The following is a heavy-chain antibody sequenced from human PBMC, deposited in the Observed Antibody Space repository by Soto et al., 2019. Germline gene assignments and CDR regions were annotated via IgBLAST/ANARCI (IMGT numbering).Heavy chain of an antibody. CDR1: GFTFSSYG. Sequence: QVQLVESGGGVVQPGRSLRLSCAASGFTFSSYGMHWVRQAPGKGLEWVAVISYDGSNKYYADSVKGRFTISRVNSKNTLYLQMNSLRAEDTAVYYCAKDQEYDSSGYTSYYFDYWGQGTLVTVSS. D-gene: IGHD3-22*01. J-gene: IGHJ4*02. CDR3: AKDQEYDSSGYTSYYFDY. CDR2: ISYDGSNK. V-gene: IGHV3-30*18.